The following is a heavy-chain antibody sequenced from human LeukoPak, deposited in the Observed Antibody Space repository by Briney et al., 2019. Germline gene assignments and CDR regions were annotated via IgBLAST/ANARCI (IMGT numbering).Heavy chain of an antibody. Sequence: SETLSLTCAVYGGSFNGYYWSWIRQPPGKGLEWIGEINHSGSTNYNPSLKSRVTISVDTSKNQFSLKLSSVTAADTAVYYCARDSQLGQIDYWGQGTLVTVSS. J-gene: IGHJ4*02. V-gene: IGHV4-34*01. CDR1: GGSFNGYY. CDR3: ARDSQLGQIDY. D-gene: IGHD6-6*01. CDR2: INHSGST.